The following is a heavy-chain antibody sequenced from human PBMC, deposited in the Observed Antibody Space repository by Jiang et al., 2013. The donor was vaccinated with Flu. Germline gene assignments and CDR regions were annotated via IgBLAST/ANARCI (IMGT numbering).Heavy chain of an antibody. V-gene: IGHV3-30*02. Sequence: QLLESGGGVVQPGGSLRLSCAASGFTFSSYGMHWVRQAPGKGLEWVAFIRYDGSNKYYADSVKGRFTISRDNSKNTLYLQMNSLRAEDTAVYYCAKSVVAARKGPNDWFDPWGQGTLVTVSS. CDR3: AKSVVAARKGPNDWFDP. CDR2: IRYDGSNK. CDR1: GFTFSSYG. J-gene: IGHJ5*02. D-gene: IGHD2-15*01.